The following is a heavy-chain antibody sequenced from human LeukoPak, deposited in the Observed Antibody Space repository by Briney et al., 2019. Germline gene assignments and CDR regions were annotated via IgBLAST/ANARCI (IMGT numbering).Heavy chain of an antibody. CDR1: GFTFSSYW. J-gene: IGHJ6*03. Sequence: GGSLRLSCAASGFTFSSYWMSWVRQAPGQGLEWVANINQDGSEKYYVDSVKGRFTISRDNAKNSLYLQMNTLRAEDTAVYYCAIERELLTPRQNYYYYMDVWGKGTTVTVSS. V-gene: IGHV3-7*01. CDR3: AIERELLTPRQNYYYYMDV. CDR2: INQDGSEK. D-gene: IGHD1-26*01.